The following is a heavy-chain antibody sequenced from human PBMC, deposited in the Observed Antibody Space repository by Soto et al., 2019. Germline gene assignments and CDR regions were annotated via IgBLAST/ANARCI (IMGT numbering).Heavy chain of an antibody. CDR1: GGSISSGGYY. J-gene: IGHJ4*02. Sequence: SETLSLTCTVSGGSISSGGYYWSWIRQHPGKGLEWIGYIYYSGSTYYNPSLKSRVTISVDTSKNQFSLKLSSVTAADTAVYYCARVSFGVVTPYPHFDYWGQGTLVTV. V-gene: IGHV4-31*03. CDR2: IYYSGST. D-gene: IGHD3-3*01. CDR3: ARVSFGVVTPYPHFDY.